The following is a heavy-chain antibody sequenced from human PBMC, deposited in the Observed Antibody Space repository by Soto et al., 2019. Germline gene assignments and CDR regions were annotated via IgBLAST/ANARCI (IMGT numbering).Heavy chain of an antibody. CDR2: INGDSGRK. CDR1: GYDPDSYS. V-gene: IGHV1-3*01. D-gene: IGHD3-16*01. CDR3: ARGSVTSKYYSYSLDI. Sequence: QAQLVQSGAEVVKPGDSVTLSCEASGYDPDSYSVHWVRQAPGQRLEWMGQINGDSGRKKFSPTFIRRVTMTRDKFAKTAKLELRSLRSEDSGVYYCARGSVTSKYYSYSLDIWGPGTTVSVSS. J-gene: IGHJ6*02.